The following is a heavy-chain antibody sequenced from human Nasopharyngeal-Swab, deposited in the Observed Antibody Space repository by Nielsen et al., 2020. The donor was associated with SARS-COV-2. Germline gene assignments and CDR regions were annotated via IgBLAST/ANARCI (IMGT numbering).Heavy chain of an antibody. CDR3: AGGRDGYTNYYYYYGMDV. D-gene: IGHD5-24*01. CDR2: IYYSGST. V-gene: IGHV4-59*01. J-gene: IGHJ6*02. Sequence: IRQPPGKGLEWIGYIYYSGSTNYNPSLKSRVTISVDTSKNQFSLKLSSVTAADTAVYYCAGGRDGYTNYYYYYGMDVWGQGTTVTVSS.